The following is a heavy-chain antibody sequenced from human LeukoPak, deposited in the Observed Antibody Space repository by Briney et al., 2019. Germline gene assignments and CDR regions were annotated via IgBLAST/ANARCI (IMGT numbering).Heavy chain of an antibody. Sequence: SETLSLTCTVSGGSITSSTYYWGWIRQPPGKGLEWIGYIYYSGSTNYNPSLKSRVTISVDTSKNQFSLKLSSVTAADTAVYYCARGLGWGGSGSYQGYYYYGMDVWGQGTTVTVSS. D-gene: IGHD3-10*01. V-gene: IGHV4-61*05. CDR1: GGSITSSTYY. CDR2: IYYSGST. J-gene: IGHJ6*02. CDR3: ARGLGWGGSGSYQGYYYYGMDV.